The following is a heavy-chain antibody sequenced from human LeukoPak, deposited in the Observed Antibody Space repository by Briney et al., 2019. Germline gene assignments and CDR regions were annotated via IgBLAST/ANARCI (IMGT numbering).Heavy chain of an antibody. J-gene: IGHJ4*02. Sequence: SQTLSLTCTVSGGSISSGDYYWSWIRQPPGKGLEWIGYIYYSGSTYYNPSLKSRVTISVDTSKNQFSLKLSSVTAADTAVYYCAREGYYSGGSCYSGIDYWGQGTLVTVSS. CDR3: AREGYYSGGSCYSGIDY. CDR1: GGSISSGDYY. V-gene: IGHV4-30-4*01. CDR2: IYYSGST. D-gene: IGHD2-15*01.